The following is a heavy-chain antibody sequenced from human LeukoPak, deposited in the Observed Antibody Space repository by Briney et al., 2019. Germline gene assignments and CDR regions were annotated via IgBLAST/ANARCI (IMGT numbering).Heavy chain of an antibody. D-gene: IGHD3-16*01. Sequence: SETLSLTCTVSGGSIRSSYYYWGWIRQPPGKGLEWIGSIYDSGSTYYNPSLKSRVTISVDTSKNQFSLKLSSVTAADTAVYYCAREVLRHNWFDPWGQGTLVTVSS. CDR1: GGSIRSSYYY. V-gene: IGHV4-39*07. CDR2: IYDSGST. J-gene: IGHJ5*02. CDR3: AREVLRHNWFDP.